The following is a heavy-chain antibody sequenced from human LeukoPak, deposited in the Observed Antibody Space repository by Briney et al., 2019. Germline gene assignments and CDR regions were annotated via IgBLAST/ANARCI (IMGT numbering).Heavy chain of an antibody. CDR2: IYSGGGT. V-gene: IGHV3-53*01. D-gene: IGHD6-19*01. CDR3: ARDLGGSSGWYDY. CDR1: GFTVSSNY. J-gene: IGHJ5*01. Sequence: GGSLRLSCAASGFTVSSNYMSWVRQAPGKGLEWVSVIYSGGGTYYADSVKGRFTISRDNSKNTLYLQMNSLRAEDTAVYYCARDLGGSSGWYDYWGHGSLVTVSS.